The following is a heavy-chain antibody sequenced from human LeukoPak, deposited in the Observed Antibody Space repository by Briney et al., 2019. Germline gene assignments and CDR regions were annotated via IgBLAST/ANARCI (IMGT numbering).Heavy chain of an antibody. D-gene: IGHD3-10*01. J-gene: IGHJ4*02. CDR3: ARSSMVRAPFDY. V-gene: IGHV4-59*01. Sequence: SETLSLTCTVSGGSISSYYWSWIRQPPGKGLEWIGYIYHSGSTNYNPSLKSRVTISVGTSKNQFSLKLSSVTAADTAVYYCARSSMVRAPFDYWGQGTLVTVSS. CDR1: GGSISSYY. CDR2: IYHSGST.